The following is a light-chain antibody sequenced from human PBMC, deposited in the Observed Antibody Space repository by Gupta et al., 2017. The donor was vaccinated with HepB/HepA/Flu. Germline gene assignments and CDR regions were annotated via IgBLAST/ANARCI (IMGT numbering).Light chain of an antibody. CDR1: QSVSSSY. Sequence: DIVLTQSPGTLSLSPGERATLSCWASQSVSSSYLAWYQQKPGQAPRLLIYGAASRATGSPERLSGSGSGTDFTLTISRLEPEDFAVYYCQQYGSSPPITFGQGTRLEIK. CDR2: GAA. J-gene: IGKJ5*01. CDR3: QQYGSSPPIT. V-gene: IGKV3-20*01.